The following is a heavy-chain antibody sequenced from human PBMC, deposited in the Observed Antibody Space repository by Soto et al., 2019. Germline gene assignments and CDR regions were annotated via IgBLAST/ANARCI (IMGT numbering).Heavy chain of an antibody. V-gene: IGHV1-18*01. CDR3: ARSGDPVDYFYYYGMDV. Sequence: ASVKVSCKASGYTFTTYGISWVRQAPGQGLEWMGWISAYNGNTNYALKLQGRVTMTTDTSTSTAYMELRSLRSDDTAVYYCARSGDPVDYFYYYGMDVWGQGTTVTVSS. J-gene: IGHJ6*02. D-gene: IGHD4-17*01. CDR1: GYTFTTYG. CDR2: ISAYNGNT.